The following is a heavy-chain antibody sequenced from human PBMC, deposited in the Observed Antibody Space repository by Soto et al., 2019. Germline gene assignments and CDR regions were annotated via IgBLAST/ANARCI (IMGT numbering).Heavy chain of an antibody. D-gene: IGHD2-15*01. V-gene: IGHV5-51*01. CDR2: IYPGASDT. J-gene: IGHJ4*02. CDR1: GYSFTSYW. Sequence: PGESLKISFKGSGYSFTSYWIGWVRQMPGKGLEWMGIIYPGASDTRYSPSFQGQVTISADKSISTAYLQWSSLKASDTAMYYCARRLDCSGGSCYSQPFDYWGQGTLVNVS. CDR3: ARRLDCSGGSCYSQPFDY.